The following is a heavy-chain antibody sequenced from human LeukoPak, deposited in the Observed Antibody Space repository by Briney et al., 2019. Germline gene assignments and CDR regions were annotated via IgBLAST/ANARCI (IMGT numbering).Heavy chain of an antibody. D-gene: IGHD6-19*01. CDR1: GFTFSSYG. J-gene: IGHJ6*02. Sequence: GRSLRLSCAASGFTFSSYGMHWVRQAPGKGLEWVAVISYDGSSKYYADSVKGRFTISRDNSKNTLYLQMNSLRAEDTAVYYCAKGPGIAVAGRLLYYYGMDVWGQGTTVTVSS. V-gene: IGHV3-30*18. CDR3: AKGPGIAVAGRLLYYYGMDV. CDR2: ISYDGSSK.